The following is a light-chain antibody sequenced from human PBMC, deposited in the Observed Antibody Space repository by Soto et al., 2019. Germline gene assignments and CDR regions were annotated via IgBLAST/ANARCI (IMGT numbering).Light chain of an antibody. Sequence: QSVLTQPRSVSGSPGQSVTVSCTGTSSDVGGYNFVSWYQQHPGKAPKLMIYDVTKRPSGVPDRFSGSKSGNTASLTISGLQAEDEAVYFCCSYAVTYVHVFGTGTKVTVL. CDR3: CSYAVTYVHV. V-gene: IGLV2-11*01. CDR1: SSDVGGYNF. CDR2: DVT. J-gene: IGLJ1*01.